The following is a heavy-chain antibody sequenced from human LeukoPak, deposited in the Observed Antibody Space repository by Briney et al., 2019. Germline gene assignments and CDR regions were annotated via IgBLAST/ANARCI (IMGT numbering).Heavy chain of an antibody. D-gene: IGHD6-19*01. CDR1: GITFRTYE. CDR3: ARDPTSGWYFDY. V-gene: IGHV3-48*03. Sequence: GESLRLSCAASGITFRTYEMNWVRQTPGRALEWISYISLTGATIHYPGSVKGRFTISRDNAKNSLYLQMNNLRVEDTAIYYCARDPTSGWYFDYWGQGTLVTVSS. CDR2: ISLTGATI. J-gene: IGHJ4*02.